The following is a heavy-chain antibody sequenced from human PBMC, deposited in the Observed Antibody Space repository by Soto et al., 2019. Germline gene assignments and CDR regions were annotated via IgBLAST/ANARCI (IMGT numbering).Heavy chain of an antibody. V-gene: IGHV3-48*01. CDR3: AGDSTGDTAMATA. J-gene: IGHJ4*02. Sequence: EVQLVESGGGLVQPGGSLRLSCAASGFTFSRYSMNWVSQAPGKGLEWVSYISSSSSTIYYADSVKGRFTISRDNATNSLDLQMNSLRAEDTAVYYCAGDSTGDTAMATAWGQGTLVTVSS. D-gene: IGHD5-18*01. CDR1: GFTFSRYS. CDR2: ISSSSSTI.